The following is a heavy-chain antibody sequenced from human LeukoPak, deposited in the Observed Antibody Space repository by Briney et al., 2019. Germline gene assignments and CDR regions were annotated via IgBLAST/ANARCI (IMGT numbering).Heavy chain of an antibody. D-gene: IGHD6-19*01. V-gene: IGHV3-23*01. CDR3: TREQSGTRGWYTVDY. CDR2: IRGNSERT. Sequence: GGSLRLSCVASGFSFSAYAITWVRQAPGKGTEWVSAIRGNSERTYYADSVRGRFTISRDNSKDTSYLQISSLRVEDTAVYYCTREQSGTRGWYTVDYWGQGTLVAVSS. J-gene: IGHJ4*02. CDR1: GFSFSAYA.